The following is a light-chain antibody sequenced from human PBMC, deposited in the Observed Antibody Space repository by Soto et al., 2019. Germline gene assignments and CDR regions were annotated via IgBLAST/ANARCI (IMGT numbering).Light chain of an antibody. V-gene: IGKV2-28*01. Sequence: DIVMTQSPLSLPVTPGEPASISCRSSQSLLHRNGYNYLDWDLQKPGQSPQLLIYLGSNRASGVPDRFSGSGSGTDFTLKISRVEAEDVGVYYCMQALQTPTFGGGTKVEIK. CDR1: QSLLHRNGYNY. CDR3: MQALQTPT. CDR2: LGS. J-gene: IGKJ4*01.